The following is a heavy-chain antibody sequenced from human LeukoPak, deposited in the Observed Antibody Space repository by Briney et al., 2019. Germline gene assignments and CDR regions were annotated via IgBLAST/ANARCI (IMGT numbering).Heavy chain of an antibody. D-gene: IGHD6-19*01. CDR1: GFTFSSYE. CDR3: ARDAAVGYFDL. V-gene: IGHV3-48*03. J-gene: IGHJ2*01. CDR2: ISSSGSTI. Sequence: GGSLRLSCAASGFTFSSYEMNWVRQAPGKGLEWVSYISSSGSTIYYADSVKGRFTISRDNAKNSLYLQMNSLRAEDTAVYYCARDAAVGYFDLWGRGTVVTVSS.